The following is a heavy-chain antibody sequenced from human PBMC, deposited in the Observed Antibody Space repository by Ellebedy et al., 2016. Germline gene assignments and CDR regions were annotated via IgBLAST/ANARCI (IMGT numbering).Heavy chain of an antibody. J-gene: IGHJ4*02. Sequence: GESLKISCAASGFTFNSYPMHWVRLAPGKGLEWVASTSSDGNSDHYADSVKGRFAISRDNSKSTLDLQMTNLRGEDTAVYYCAREDGYTFGYWGQGTLVAVSS. D-gene: IGHD5-24*01. CDR3: AREDGYTFGY. CDR1: GFTFNSYP. V-gene: IGHV3-30*09. CDR2: TSSDGNSD.